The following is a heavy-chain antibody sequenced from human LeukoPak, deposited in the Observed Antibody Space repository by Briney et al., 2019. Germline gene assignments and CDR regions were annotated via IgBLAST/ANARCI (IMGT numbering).Heavy chain of an antibody. Sequence: SETLSLTCTASGGSISSYYWSWIRQPPGKGLEWIGYIYYSGSTNYNPSLKSRVTISVDTSKNQFSLKLSSVTAADTAVYYCASQWELQSSFDYWGQGTLVTVSS. J-gene: IGHJ4*02. CDR2: IYYSGST. V-gene: IGHV4-59*08. CDR3: ASQWELQSSFDY. D-gene: IGHD1-26*01. CDR1: GGSISSYY.